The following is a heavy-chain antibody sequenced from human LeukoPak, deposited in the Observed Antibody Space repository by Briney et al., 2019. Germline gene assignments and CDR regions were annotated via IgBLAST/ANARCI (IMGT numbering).Heavy chain of an antibody. Sequence: GGSLRLSCAAPGFTFSSYAMSWVRQAPGKGLEWVSAISGSGDSTYYADSVKGRFTISRDNSKNTLYLQMNSLRAEDTAVYYCGVDIVVVPGAPNWFDPWGQGTLVTVSS. J-gene: IGHJ5*02. CDR1: GFTFSSYA. CDR3: GVDIVVVPGAPNWFDP. V-gene: IGHV3-23*01. CDR2: ISGSGDST. D-gene: IGHD2-2*01.